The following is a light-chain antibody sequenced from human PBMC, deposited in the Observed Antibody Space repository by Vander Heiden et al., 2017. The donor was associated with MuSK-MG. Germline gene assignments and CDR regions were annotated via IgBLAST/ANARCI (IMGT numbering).Light chain of an antibody. V-gene: IGKV1-5*03. CDR3: QHYNSSPRT. Sequence: DIQMTHSPSTLSASVGDRVTITCRASQSISSWLAWYQQKPGKAPKLLIYKASSLESGVPSRCSGSGCGTEFTLTISSLQHDDFATYYCQHYNSSPRTFGQGTKVEIK. J-gene: IGKJ1*01. CDR1: QSISSW. CDR2: KAS.